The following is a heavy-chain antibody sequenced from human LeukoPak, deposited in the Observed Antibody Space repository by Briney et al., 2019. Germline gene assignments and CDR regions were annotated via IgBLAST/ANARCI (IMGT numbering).Heavy chain of an antibody. J-gene: IGHJ4*02. CDR2: IIPIFGTA. Sequence: SVTVSFTASGGTFSSYAISWVRQAPGQGLEWMGGIIPIFGTANYAQKFQGRVTITADESTSTAYMELSSLRSEDAAVYYCARGQWFGELSPSDYWGQGTLVTVSS. CDR3: ARGQWFGELSPSDY. CDR1: GGTFSSYA. V-gene: IGHV1-69*13. D-gene: IGHD3-10*01.